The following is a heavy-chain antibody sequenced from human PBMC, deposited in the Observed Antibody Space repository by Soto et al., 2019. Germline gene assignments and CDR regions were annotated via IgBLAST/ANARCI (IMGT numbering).Heavy chain of an antibody. J-gene: IGHJ3*02. CDR3: ARGFCGGDCSSSPDDASDI. CDR1: GGSISSGSYY. D-gene: IGHD2-21*02. Sequence: QVQLQESGPGLVKPSQTLSLTCTVSGGSISSGSYYWSWIRQHPAKGLEWIGNIYNTGSTYYHPSLKSRLTMSIDTSKNQLSLQLSSVTAADTAVYYCARGFCGGDCSSSPDDASDIWGQGTMVTVSS. V-gene: IGHV4-31*03. CDR2: IYNTGST.